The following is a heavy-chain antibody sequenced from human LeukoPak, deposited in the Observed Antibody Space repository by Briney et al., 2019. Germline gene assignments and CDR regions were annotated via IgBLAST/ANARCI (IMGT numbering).Heavy chain of an antibody. CDR1: GYTFTSYG. Sequence: ASVKVSCKASGYTFTSYGISWVRQAPGQGLEWMGWISACNGNTNYAQRLQGRVTMTTDTSTSTAYMELRSLRSDDTAVYYCARDPRSTTSYYYYGMDVWGQGTTVTVSS. CDR2: ISACNGNT. V-gene: IGHV1-18*01. CDR3: ARDPRSTTSYYYYGMDV. D-gene: IGHD1-7*01. J-gene: IGHJ6*02.